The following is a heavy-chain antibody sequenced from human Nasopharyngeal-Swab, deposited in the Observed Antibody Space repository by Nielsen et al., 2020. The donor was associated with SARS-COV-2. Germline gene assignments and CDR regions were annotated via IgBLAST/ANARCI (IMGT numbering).Heavy chain of an antibody. V-gene: IGHV1-8*01. D-gene: IGHD5-12*01. CDR2: MNPNSGNT. J-gene: IGHJ6*03. CDR3: ARGFIVATIFHYYYYMDV. CDR1: GYTFTSYD. Sequence: ASVKVSCKASGYTFTSYDINWVGQATGQGLEWRGWMNPNSGNTGYAQKFQGRVTMTRNTSISTAYMELSSLRSEDTAVYYCARGFIVATIFHYYYYMDVWGKGTTVTVSS.